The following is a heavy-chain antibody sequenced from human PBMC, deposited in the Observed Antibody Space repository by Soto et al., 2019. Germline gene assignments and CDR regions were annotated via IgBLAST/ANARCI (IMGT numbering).Heavy chain of an antibody. CDR2: TFYRSRWYS. Sequence: SHTLSLTCAISGYSVSTNSGAWNWIRQSPSRGLEWLGRTFYRSRWYSDYADSVKGRININSDTSKNQFSLQLSSVTPEDTAVYYCARAGSTMYRLHPHFDYWGQGTLVTVSS. V-gene: IGHV6-1*01. D-gene: IGHD3-9*01. J-gene: IGHJ4*02. CDR1: GYSVSTNSGA. CDR3: ARAGSTMYRLHPHFDY.